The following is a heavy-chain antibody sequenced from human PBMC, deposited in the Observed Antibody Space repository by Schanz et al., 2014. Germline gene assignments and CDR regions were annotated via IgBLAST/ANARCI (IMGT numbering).Heavy chain of an antibody. Sequence: EVQLAESGGGLVQPGGSLRLSCAASGFSFGTYAMSWVRQAPGKGLEWVANIKEDGSVKDYVDSVKGRFTISRDNAKNSLFLQMNSLRAEDTALYYCARDRRNADLDYWGQGTLVTVSS. V-gene: IGHV3-7*01. J-gene: IGHJ4*02. CDR3: ARDRRNADLDY. CDR2: IKEDGSVK. CDR1: GFSFGTYA. D-gene: IGHD1-1*01.